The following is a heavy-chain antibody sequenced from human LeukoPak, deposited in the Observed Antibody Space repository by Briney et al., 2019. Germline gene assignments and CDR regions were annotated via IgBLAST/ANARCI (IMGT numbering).Heavy chain of an antibody. D-gene: IGHD5-18*01. V-gene: IGHV3-11*01. CDR3: ARVEYIYGYGS. J-gene: IGHJ5*02. CDR1: GFTFSDYY. CDR2: ISSSGSTI. Sequence: GGSLRLSCAASGFTFSDYYMSRIRQAPGKGLEWVSYISSSGSTICYADSVKGRFTISRGNGKNSLSLQMNSLRAEDTAVYYCARVEYIYGYGSWGQGTLVTVSS.